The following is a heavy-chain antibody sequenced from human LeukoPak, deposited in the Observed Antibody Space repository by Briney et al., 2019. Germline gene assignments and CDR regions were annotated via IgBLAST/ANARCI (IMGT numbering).Heavy chain of an antibody. J-gene: IGHJ4*02. CDR3: ARGKGYFDY. CDR1: GGSISPYY. V-gene: IGHV4-59*01. Sequence: PSETLSLTCTVSGGSISPYYRSWIRQPPGKGLEWIGYIYYSGRTNYNPSLKSRVTISVDTSKKQFSLKLNSVTAADTAVYYCARGKGYFDYWGQGTLVTVSS. CDR2: IYYSGRT.